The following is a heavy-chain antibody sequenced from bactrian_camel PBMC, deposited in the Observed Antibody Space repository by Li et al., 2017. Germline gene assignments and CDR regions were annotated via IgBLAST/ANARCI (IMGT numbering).Heavy chain of an antibody. Sequence: VQLVESGGGSVQTGGSLRLSCAASGYTNSRYCMGWFRQVPGKGREGVAAIYSADPNIRYADFVEGRFTISRDNAKNTLYLQMNSLRPEDTAMYYCAARSYADYVNAAKYVCFNVYDYNYWGRGTQVTVS. V-gene: IGHV3S42*01. CDR3: AARSYADYVNAAKYVCFNVYDYNY. CDR2: IYSADPNI. CDR1: GYTNSRYC. J-gene: IGHJ4*01. D-gene: IGHD4*01.